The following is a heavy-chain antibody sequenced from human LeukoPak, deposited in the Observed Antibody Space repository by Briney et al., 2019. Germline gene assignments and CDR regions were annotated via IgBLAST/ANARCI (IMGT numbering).Heavy chain of an antibody. V-gene: IGHV3-30-3*01. D-gene: IGHD3-10*01. CDR1: GFTFRNYV. Sequence: GGSLRPSCAASGFTFRNYVIHWVCQAPGKGLEWVAVTSSDLNVKLYADSVKGRFTISRDNSRSTLYLQMNSLRPEDTAIYYCAREGYYGSGSPPSLYFDYWGQGTLVTVSS. J-gene: IGHJ4*02. CDR2: TSSDLNVK. CDR3: AREGYYGSGSPPSLYFDY.